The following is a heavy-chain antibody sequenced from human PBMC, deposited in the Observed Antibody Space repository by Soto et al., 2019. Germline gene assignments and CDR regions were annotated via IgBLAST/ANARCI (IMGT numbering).Heavy chain of an antibody. J-gene: IGHJ6*02. CDR1: GYXFTSYL. Sequence: PXEXLKISCKCSGYXFTSYLIVWVRHMPGKGLEWMGIIYPGDSDTRYSPSFQVQVTISADKSIITAYLQWSSLKASDTAMYYCARLGLQSSYYYYGMDVWGQGTTVTVS. V-gene: IGHV5-51*01. D-gene: IGHD4-4*01. CDR2: IYPGDSDT. CDR3: ARLGLQSSYYYYGMDV.